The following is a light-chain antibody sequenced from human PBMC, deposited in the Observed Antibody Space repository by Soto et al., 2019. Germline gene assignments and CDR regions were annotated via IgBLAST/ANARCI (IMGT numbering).Light chain of an antibody. V-gene: IGLV4-69*01. CDR3: QTWGTGIHVV. CDR1: SGHSSYA. J-gene: IGLJ2*01. CDR2: LDSDGSH. Sequence: QTVVTQSPSASASLGASVKLTCTLSSGHSSYAIAWHQQQPEKGPRYLIKLDSDGSHTKGDAIPDRFSGSSSGAERYLTISSLQSEDEADYYCQTWGTGIHVVFGGGTKVTVL.